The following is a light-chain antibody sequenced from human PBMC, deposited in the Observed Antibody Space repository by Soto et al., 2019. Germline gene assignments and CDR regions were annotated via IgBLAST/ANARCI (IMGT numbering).Light chain of an antibody. V-gene: IGKV3-11*01. Sequence: EIVMTQSPATLSVSPGERVTLSCRASQSVSYNLAWYQHNPGQAPRLLIFDASYRAAGIPARFRGSGSGTDFTLTIDSLEPEDFAVYYCQQRTNWLWTFGPGTKVDIK. CDR2: DAS. J-gene: IGKJ1*01. CDR1: QSVSYN. CDR3: QQRTNWLWT.